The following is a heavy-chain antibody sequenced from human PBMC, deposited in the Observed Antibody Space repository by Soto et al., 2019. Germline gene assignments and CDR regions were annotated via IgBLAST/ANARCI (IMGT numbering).Heavy chain of an antibody. CDR3: ARGWGRWPHEKPGDY. D-gene: IGHD3-16*01. CDR2: MNPNSGNS. V-gene: IGHV1-8*01. J-gene: IGHJ4*02. Sequence: QVQLVQSGAELKEPGASVKVSCTASEYTFANHDINWVRQAPGRGLEWMGWMNPNSGNSGFAQKFQDRVTMTRDTSRDTAYMELRNLRSEDPAVYYCARGWGRWPHEKPGDYWGQGTLVTVS. CDR1: EYTFANHD.